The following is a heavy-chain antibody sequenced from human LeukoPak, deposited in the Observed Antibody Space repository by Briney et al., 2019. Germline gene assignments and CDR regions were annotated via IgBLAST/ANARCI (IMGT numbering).Heavy chain of an antibody. CDR3: ATAGNYRFDY. Sequence: PGGSLRLSCAASGFTFSRFWMSWVRQAPGKGLEWVANIKQDGSEKYYVDSVKGRFTISRDNAKNTLYLQMNSLRAEDTAVYYCATAGNYRFDYWGQGTLVTVSS. CDR1: GFTFSRFW. D-gene: IGHD1-7*01. V-gene: IGHV3-7*02. J-gene: IGHJ4*02. CDR2: IKQDGSEK.